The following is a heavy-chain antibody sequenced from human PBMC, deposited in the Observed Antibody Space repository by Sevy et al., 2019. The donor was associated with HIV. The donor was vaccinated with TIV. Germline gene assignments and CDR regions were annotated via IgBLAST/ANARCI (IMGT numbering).Heavy chain of an antibody. CDR2: ISGSAGLT. J-gene: IGHJ5*02. CDR1: GLTSGAFA. V-gene: IGHV3-23*01. D-gene: IGHD1-7*01. CDR3: AKPNWNFRADWFDT. Sequence: GGSLRLSCKVTGLTSGAFAMSWVRQTPGKGLEWISYISGSAGLTHYADSVKGRFTISREKSKGTVDLEMKSLGGDDTAVYYCAKPNWNFRADWFDTWGQGTLVTVSS.